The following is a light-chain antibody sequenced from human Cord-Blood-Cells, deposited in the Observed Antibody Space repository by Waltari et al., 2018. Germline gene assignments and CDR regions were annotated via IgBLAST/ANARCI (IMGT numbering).Light chain of an antibody. Sequence: DIPLTQSPSSLSASVGDRVTITCRASQGISNSLAWYQQKPGKAPKLLLYAASRLESGVPSRFSGSGSGTDYTLTISSLQPEDFATYYCQQYYSTPYTFGQGTKLEIK. CDR2: AAS. CDR1: QGISNS. J-gene: IGKJ2*01. V-gene: IGKV1-NL1*01. CDR3: QQYYSTPYT.